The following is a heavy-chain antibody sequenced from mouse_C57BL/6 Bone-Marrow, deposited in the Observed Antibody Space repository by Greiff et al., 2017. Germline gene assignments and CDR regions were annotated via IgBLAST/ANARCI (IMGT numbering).Heavy chain of an antibody. J-gene: IGHJ2*01. CDR3: TTWSPYGNSHYFGY. D-gene: IGHD1-1*01. Sequence: EVQLQQSGAELVRPGASVKLSCTASGFNIKDDYMHWVKQRPEQGLEWIGWIDPGNGDTESASKFQGKATITADTSSNTAYLQPSSLTSEDTAVYYCTTWSPYGNSHYFGYGGQGTTLTVSS. CDR1: GFNIKDDY. V-gene: IGHV14-4*01. CDR2: IDPGNGDT.